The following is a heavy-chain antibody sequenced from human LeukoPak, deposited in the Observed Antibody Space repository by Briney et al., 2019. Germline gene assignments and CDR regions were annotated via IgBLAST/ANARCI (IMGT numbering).Heavy chain of an antibody. CDR1: GFIFGDYA. D-gene: IGHD2-15*01. V-gene: IGHV3-49*03. Sequence: PGGSLRLSCTASGFIFGDYAMSWFRQAPGKGLEWVAFVRSKPYGGTTEYAASVNGRFTISRDDSKSIAYLQMNSLKTEDTAMYYCAKSGLNRFDYWGQGTLVTVSS. J-gene: IGHJ4*02. CDR3: AKSGLNRFDY. CDR2: VRSKPYGGTT.